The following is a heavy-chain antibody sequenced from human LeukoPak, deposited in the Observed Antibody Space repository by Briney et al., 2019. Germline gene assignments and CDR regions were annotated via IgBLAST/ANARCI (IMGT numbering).Heavy chain of an antibody. V-gene: IGHV4-31*03. Sequence: SETLSLTCTVSGGSISSGGYSWSWIRQHPGKGLEWIGYIYCSGSTYYNPSLKSRVTISVDTSKNQFSLKLSSVTAADTAVYYCARDSSGYYPYYYYGMDVWGQGTTVTVSS. J-gene: IGHJ6*02. CDR1: GGSISSGGYS. CDR2: IYCSGST. D-gene: IGHD3-22*01. CDR3: ARDSSGYYPYYYYGMDV.